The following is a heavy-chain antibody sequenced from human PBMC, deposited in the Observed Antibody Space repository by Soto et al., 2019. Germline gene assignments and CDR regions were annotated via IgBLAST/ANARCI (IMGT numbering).Heavy chain of an antibody. J-gene: IGHJ5*02. V-gene: IGHV1-8*01. CDR2: MNPNSGNT. Sequence: ASVKVSCKASGYTFTSYDINCVRQATGQGLEWMGWMNPNSGNTGYAQKFQGRVTMTRNTSISTAYMELSSLRSEDTAVYYCARGVTIITIFGVVIKNWFDPWGQGTLVTVSS. CDR1: GYTFTSYD. D-gene: IGHD3-3*01. CDR3: ARGVTIITIFGVVIKNWFDP.